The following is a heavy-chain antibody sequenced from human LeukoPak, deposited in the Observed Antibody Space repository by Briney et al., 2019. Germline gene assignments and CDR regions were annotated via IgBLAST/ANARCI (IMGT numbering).Heavy chain of an antibody. CDR3: AHCTVLSDY. D-gene: IGHD2-2*01. J-gene: IGHJ4*02. CDR1: GGSISSYYW. CDR2: IYLDDDK. V-gene: IGHV2-5*08. Sequence: TLSLTCTVSGGSISSYYWSWIRQPPGKALEWLALIYLDDDKRYSPSLKSRLTITKDTSKNQVVLTMTNMDPVDTATYYCAHCTVLSDYWGQGTLVTVSS.